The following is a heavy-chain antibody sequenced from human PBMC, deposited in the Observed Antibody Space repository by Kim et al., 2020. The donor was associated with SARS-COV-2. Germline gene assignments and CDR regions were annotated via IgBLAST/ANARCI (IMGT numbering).Heavy chain of an antibody. CDR1: GYTFSGYY. Sequence: ASVKVSCKASGYTFSGYYMHWVRQAPGQGLEWMGWINPNSGATTLTQKFQGRVTMTRDTSVSTMYMELNNLRSDDTAIYYCARDSPAAHHWGQGTLVTVS. CDR2: INPNSGAT. CDR3: ARDSPAAHH. V-gene: IGHV1-2*02. J-gene: IGHJ5*02. D-gene: IGHD6-25*01.